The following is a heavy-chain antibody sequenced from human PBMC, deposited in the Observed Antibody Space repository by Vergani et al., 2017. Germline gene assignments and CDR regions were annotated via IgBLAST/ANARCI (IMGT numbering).Heavy chain of an antibody. Sequence: EVQLLESGGGLAQPGGSLRLSCVASGFTSAGYAMHWVRQAPVKGLEWVSGISWNSNSIGYADSVKGRFTISRDNAKNSLYLQMNSLRAEDTALYYCAKDLGTSSGGGWFDPWGQGTLVTVSS. CDR2: ISWNSNSI. D-gene: IGHD6-6*01. CDR1: GFTSAGYA. CDR3: AKDLGTSSGGGWFDP. V-gene: IGHV3-9*02. J-gene: IGHJ5*02.